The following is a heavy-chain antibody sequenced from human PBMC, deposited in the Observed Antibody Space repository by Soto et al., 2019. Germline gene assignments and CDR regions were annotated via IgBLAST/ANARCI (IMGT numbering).Heavy chain of an antibody. Sequence: QVHLVESGGGVVQPGGSLRLSCAASGFSFSSYGMHWVRQAPGMGLEWVAVISYDGSTTYYADSMKGRFTISRDNSKKTLYLQMNCLRADDTGVYFWAKAVRDLGDSPNGYGGQGTLVTVSS. V-gene: IGHV3-30*18. CDR1: GFSFSSYG. J-gene: IGHJ4*02. CDR3: AKAVRDLGDSPNGY. CDR2: ISYDGSTT. D-gene: IGHD4-17*01.